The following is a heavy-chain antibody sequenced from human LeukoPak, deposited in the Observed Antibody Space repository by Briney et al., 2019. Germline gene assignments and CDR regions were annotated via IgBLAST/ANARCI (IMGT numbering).Heavy chain of an antibody. Sequence: SGGSLRLSCAASGFTFSSYAMSWVRQATGKGLEWVSAISGSGGSTYYADSVKGRFTISRDNSKNTLYLQMNSLRAEDTAVYYCARGGCSSTSCHIDYWGQGTLVTVSS. CDR1: GFTFSSYA. CDR3: ARGGCSSTSCHIDY. CDR2: ISGSGGST. V-gene: IGHV3-23*01. J-gene: IGHJ4*02. D-gene: IGHD2-2*02.